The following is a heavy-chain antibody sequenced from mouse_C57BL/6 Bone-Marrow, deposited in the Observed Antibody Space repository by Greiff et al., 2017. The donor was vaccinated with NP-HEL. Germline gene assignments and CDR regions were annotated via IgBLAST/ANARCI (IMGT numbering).Heavy chain of an antibody. Sequence: EVQVVESGGDLVKPGGSLKLSCAASGFTFSSYGMSWVRQTPDQRLEWVATISSGGSYTYYPDSVKGRFTISRDNAKNTLYLQMSSLKSEDAAMYYCARPGYYAWFAYWGQGTLVTVSA. CDR2: ISSGGSYT. CDR3: ARPGYYAWFAY. J-gene: IGHJ3*01. CDR1: GFTFSSYG. D-gene: IGHD1-1*01. V-gene: IGHV5-6*01.